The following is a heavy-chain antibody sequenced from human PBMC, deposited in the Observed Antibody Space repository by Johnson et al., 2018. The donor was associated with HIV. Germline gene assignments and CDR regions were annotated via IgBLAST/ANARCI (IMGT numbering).Heavy chain of an antibody. CDR2: ISYDGNNK. J-gene: IGHJ3*02. CDR1: GFTFSSYA. CDR3: AREKKATMIGVVITTGGAFDI. Sequence: QMLLVESGGGVVQPGRSLRLSCVASGFTFSSYAMHWVRQAPGKGLEWGTVISYDGNNKYYADSVKGRFTISRDNSKNTLYLQMNSLRAEDTAVYYCAREKKATMIGVVITTGGAFDIWGQGTMVTVSS. V-gene: IGHV3-30-3*01. D-gene: IGHD3-22*01.